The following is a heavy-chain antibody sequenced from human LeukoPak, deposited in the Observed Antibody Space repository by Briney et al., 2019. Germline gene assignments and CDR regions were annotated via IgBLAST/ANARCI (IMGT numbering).Heavy chain of an antibody. Sequence: PSETLSLTCTVSGGSISSYYWSWIRQPAGKGLEWIGRIYTSGSTNYNPSLKSRVTISVDTSKNQFSLKLSSVTAADTAVYYCARVVCSGGSCYGSWFDPWGQGTLVTVSS. D-gene: IGHD2-15*01. V-gene: IGHV4-4*07. J-gene: IGHJ5*02. CDR1: GGSISSYY. CDR2: IYTSGST. CDR3: ARVVCSGGSCYGSWFDP.